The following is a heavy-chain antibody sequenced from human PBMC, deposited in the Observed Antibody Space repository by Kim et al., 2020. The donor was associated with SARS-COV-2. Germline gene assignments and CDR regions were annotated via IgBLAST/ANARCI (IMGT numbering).Heavy chain of an antibody. D-gene: IGHD2-15*01. CDR1: GFTFSSYA. V-gene: IGHV3-74*03. CDR2: INSDGSNY. Sequence: GGSLRLSCAASGFTFSSYAMHWVRQAPGKGLEWVARINSDGSNYAYADAAKDRFTISRDNAENTIYLQMNRQRAEDTATDYYSCGRGYY. CDR3: SCGRGYY. J-gene: IGHJ6*01.